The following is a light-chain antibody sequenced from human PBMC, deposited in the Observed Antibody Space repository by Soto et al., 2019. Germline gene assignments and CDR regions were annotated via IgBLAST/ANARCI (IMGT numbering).Light chain of an antibody. CDR2: LGS. V-gene: IGKV2-28*01. Sequence: DIVMTQSPLSLPVTPGEPASISCRSSQSLLDSSGYNYLDWYLQKPGQPPQLLIYLGSNRAPGAPDRFSGSGSGTEFTVKISRVEAEDVGIYYCMQGLPTPLTFGGGTKVEIK. CDR3: MQGLPTPLT. CDR1: QSLLDSSGYNY. J-gene: IGKJ4*01.